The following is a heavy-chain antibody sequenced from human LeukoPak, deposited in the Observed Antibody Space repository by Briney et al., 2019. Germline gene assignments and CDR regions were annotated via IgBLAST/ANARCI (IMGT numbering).Heavy chain of an antibody. CDR3: ARDPSNTSGYNAWFDY. Sequence: ASVKVSCKASAYTFTRYGISWVRQAPGQGLEWLGWISCCNGNTHYAQNYQGRLTLTTDTSTSTAYMELRSLRSDDTAVYYCARDPSNTSGYNAWFDYWGQGTLVTVSS. CDR1: AYTFTRYG. J-gene: IGHJ4*02. V-gene: IGHV1-18*01. CDR2: ISCCNGNT. D-gene: IGHD3-22*01.